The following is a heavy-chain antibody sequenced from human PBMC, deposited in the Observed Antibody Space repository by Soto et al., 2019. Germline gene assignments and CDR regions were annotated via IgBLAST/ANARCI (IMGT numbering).Heavy chain of an antibody. J-gene: IGHJ4*02. V-gene: IGHV1-69*08. D-gene: IGHD3-10*01. CDR1: GGTFSSYT. CDR2: IIPILGIA. CDR3: ARDRGITMVRGVTFDY. Sequence: QVQLVQSGAEVKKPGSSVKVSCKASGGTFSSYTISWVRQAPGQGLEWMGRIIPILGIANYAQKFQGRVTITADKSTSTAYMELSSLRSEDTAVYYCARDRGITMVRGVTFDYWGQGTLVTVSS.